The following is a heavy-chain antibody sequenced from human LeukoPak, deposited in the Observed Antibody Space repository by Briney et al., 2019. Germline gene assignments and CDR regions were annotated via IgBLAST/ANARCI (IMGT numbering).Heavy chain of an antibody. CDR3: ARYSCSGGSCYGDY. D-gene: IGHD2-15*01. Sequence: SETLSLTCAVSGYSISSGYYWGWIRQPPGKGLEWIGNIYHSGIAYYNPSLKSRVTISVDTSQNQFSLTLSSVTAADTAVYYCARYSCSGGSCYGDYWGQGTLVTVSS. V-gene: IGHV4-38-2*01. J-gene: IGHJ4*02. CDR1: GYSISSGYY. CDR2: IYHSGIA.